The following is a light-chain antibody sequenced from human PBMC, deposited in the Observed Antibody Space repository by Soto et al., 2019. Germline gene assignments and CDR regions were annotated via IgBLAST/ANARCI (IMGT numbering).Light chain of an antibody. J-gene: IGLJ2*01. CDR1: SSDVGTYYF. CDR3: CSYTSSTTLGVL. V-gene: IGLV2-14*02. CDR2: EGT. Sequence: QSALTQPASVSGSLGQSITISCTGSSSDVGTYYFVSWYQQHPGKVPKLMIYEGTKRPSGVSDRFSGSKSGNTASMTISGLQAEDEANYYCCSYTSSTTLGVLFGGGTKLTVL.